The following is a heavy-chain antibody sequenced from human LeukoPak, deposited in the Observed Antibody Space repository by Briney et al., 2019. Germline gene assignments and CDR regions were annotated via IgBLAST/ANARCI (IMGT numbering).Heavy chain of an antibody. CDR1: GFTFSSYS. CDR2: ISSSSSTI. J-gene: IGHJ4*02. V-gene: IGHV3-48*01. CDR3: ARDRGVDY. Sequence: GGSLRLSCAAYGFTFSSYSMNLVRQAPGKGLEWVSYISSSSSTIYCADSVKGRFTISRDNAKNSLYLQMNSLRAEDTAVYYCARDRGVDYWGQGTLVTVSS.